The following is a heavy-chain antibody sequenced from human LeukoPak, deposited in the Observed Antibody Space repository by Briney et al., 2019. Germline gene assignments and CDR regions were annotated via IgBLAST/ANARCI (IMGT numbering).Heavy chain of an antibody. CDR1: GFTFSDYY. J-gene: IGHJ4*02. Sequence: GESLRLSCAASGFTFSDYYMSWIRQAPGKGLEWVSYISSSSSYTNYADSVKGRFTISRDNAKNSLYLQVNSLRAEDTAVYYCARDAVSLAAAGTSDYWGQGSLVTVSS. V-gene: IGHV3-11*05. CDR2: ISSSSSYT. D-gene: IGHD6-13*01. CDR3: ARDAVSLAAAGTSDY.